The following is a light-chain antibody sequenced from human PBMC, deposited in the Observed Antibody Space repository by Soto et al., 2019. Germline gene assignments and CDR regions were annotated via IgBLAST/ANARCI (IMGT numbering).Light chain of an antibody. CDR3: SSYASSSVV. CDR1: SSDVGSYNR. V-gene: IGLV2-18*02. J-gene: IGLJ2*01. Sequence: QSALTQPPSVSGSPGQLVTISCTGSSSDVGSYNRVSWYQQPPGTAPRLMIYEVSNRPSGVPDRFSGSKSGNTASLTISGLQAEDEADYYCSSYASSSVVFGGGTKLTVL. CDR2: EVS.